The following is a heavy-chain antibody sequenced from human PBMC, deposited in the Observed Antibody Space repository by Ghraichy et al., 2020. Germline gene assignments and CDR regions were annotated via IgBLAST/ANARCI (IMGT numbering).Heavy chain of an antibody. V-gene: IGHV4-34*01. D-gene: IGHD3-16*01. Sequence: SETLSLTCAVYGGSFSGYYWSWIRQPPGKGLEWIGEINHSGSTNYNPSLKSRVTISVDTSKNQFSLKLSSVTAADTAVYYCARGEGADYYYYYGMDVWGQGTTVTVSS. CDR1: GGSFSGYY. CDR3: ARGEGADYYYYYGMDV. J-gene: IGHJ6*02. CDR2: INHSGST.